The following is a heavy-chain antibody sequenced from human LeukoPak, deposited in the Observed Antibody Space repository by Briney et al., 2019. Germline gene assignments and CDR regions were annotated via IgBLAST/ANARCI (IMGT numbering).Heavy chain of an antibody. Sequence: GASLQISCKGSGSIFTSYWIGLVRQLPGKGVEVMWIIYPDDSDTRYSPSFQGQVTISADNSNTTSFLQYIHLQASDTALLFRARLRDYGGNDDSFDIWGLGTMVTVSS. J-gene: IGHJ3*02. V-gene: IGHV5-51*01. D-gene: IGHD4-23*01. CDR3: ARLRDYGGNDDSFDI. CDR2: IYPDDSDT. CDR1: GSIFTSYW.